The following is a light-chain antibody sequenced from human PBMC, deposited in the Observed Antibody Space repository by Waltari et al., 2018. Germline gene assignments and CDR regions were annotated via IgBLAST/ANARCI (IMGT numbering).Light chain of an antibody. CDR1: SSDVGGYNY. CDR2: EVS. J-gene: IGLJ1*01. Sequence: QSALTQPASVSGSPGQSITISCTGTSSDVGGYNYVSWYQQHPGKAPKLMIYEVSNRPSGVSNRFSGSKSGNTASLTISVLQAEDEADYYCSSYTSSSTLGYVFGTGTKVTVL. CDR3: SSYTSSSTLGYV. V-gene: IGLV2-14*01.